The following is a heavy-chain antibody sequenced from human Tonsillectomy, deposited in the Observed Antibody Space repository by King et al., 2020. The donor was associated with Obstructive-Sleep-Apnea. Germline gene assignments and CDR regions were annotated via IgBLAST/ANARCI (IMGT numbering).Heavy chain of an antibody. Sequence: VQLVESGAEVRKPGESLEISGKGSEYSFTSYWIGWVRQIPGKGLEWMGIIYPGDSDNSYSPSFQGQVTISADKSISTAYLQWSGLKASDTAIYYCARSLPPEHDAFDIWGQGTMVTVSS. CDR2: IYPGDSDN. V-gene: IGHV5-51*01. CDR3: ARSLPPEHDAFDI. D-gene: IGHD1/OR15-1a*01. J-gene: IGHJ3*02. CDR1: EYSFTSYW.